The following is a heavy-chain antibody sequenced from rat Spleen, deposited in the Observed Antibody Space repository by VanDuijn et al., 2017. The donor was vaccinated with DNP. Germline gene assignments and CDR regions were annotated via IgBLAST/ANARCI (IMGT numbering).Heavy chain of an antibody. CDR2: IIYDGIRT. V-gene: IGHV5S10*01. Sequence: EVHLVESGGGLVQPGRSLKLSCAASGFTFGDYNMAWVRQAPNKGLEWVATIIYDGIRTYYRDSVRGRFTISRDNAKSTLSLQMDSLRSEDTATYYCATHTTGITYWFAYWGQGTLVTVSS. J-gene: IGHJ3*01. CDR3: ATHTTGITYWFAY. D-gene: IGHD1-9*01. CDR1: GFTFGDYN.